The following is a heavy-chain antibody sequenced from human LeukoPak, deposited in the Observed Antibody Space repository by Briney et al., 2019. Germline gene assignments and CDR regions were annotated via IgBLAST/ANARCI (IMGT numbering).Heavy chain of an antibody. CDR2: IYPGDSDT. J-gene: IGHJ6*02. Sequence: GESLKISCKGSGYSFTSYWIGWVRQMPGKGLEWMGIIYPGDSDTRYSPSFQGQVTISADKSISTAYLQWSSLKASDTAMYYCARQSHSSSWYYYYGMDVWGQGTTVTVSS. D-gene: IGHD6-13*01. V-gene: IGHV5-51*01. CDR3: ARQSHSSSWYYYYGMDV. CDR1: GYSFTSYW.